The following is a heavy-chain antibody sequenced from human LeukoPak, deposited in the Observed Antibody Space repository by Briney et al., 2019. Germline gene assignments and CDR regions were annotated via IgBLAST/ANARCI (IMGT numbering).Heavy chain of an antibody. Sequence: HPGGSLRLSCAASGFTFSSHWMSWVRQAPGKGPEWVANIKQDGTEIYYVDSVKGRFTISRDNAKNSLYLQMNSLRAEDTALYYCAKDIYYDSSAAGAFDIWGQGTMVTVSS. CDR1: GFTFSSHW. D-gene: IGHD3-22*01. J-gene: IGHJ3*02. V-gene: IGHV3-7*03. CDR2: IKQDGTEI. CDR3: AKDIYYDSSAAGAFDI.